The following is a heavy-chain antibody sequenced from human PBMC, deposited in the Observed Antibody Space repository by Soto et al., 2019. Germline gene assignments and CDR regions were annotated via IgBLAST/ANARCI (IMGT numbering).Heavy chain of an antibody. CDR1: GFTFSSYS. J-gene: IGHJ3*02. CDR2: ISSSSSTI. D-gene: IGHD7-27*01. CDR3: ARAARTGDGAFDI. V-gene: IGHV3-48*04. Sequence: GGSLRLSCAASGFTFSSYSMNWVRQAPGKGLEWVSYISSSSSTIYYADSVKGRFTISRDNAKNSLYLQMNSLRAEDTAVYYCARAARTGDGAFDIWGQGTMVTVSS.